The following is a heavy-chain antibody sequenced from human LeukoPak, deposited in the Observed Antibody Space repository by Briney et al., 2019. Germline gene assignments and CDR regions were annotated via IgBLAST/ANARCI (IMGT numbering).Heavy chain of an antibody. D-gene: IGHD3-10*01. CDR1: GGTFSSYA. CDR3: ATLGRSELLWCGELFHSAFDY. Sequence: SVKVSCKASGGTFSSYAISWVRQAPGQGLEWMGRIIPILGIANYAQKFQGRVTITADKSTSTAYMELSSLRSEDTAVYYCATLGRSELLWCGELFHSAFDYWGQGTLVTVSS. CDR2: IIPILGIA. J-gene: IGHJ4*02. V-gene: IGHV1-69*04.